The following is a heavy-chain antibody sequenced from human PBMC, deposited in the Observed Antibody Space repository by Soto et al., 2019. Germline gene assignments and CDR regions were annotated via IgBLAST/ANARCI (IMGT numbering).Heavy chain of an antibody. CDR1: GFRFTSFG. J-gene: IGHJ4*02. D-gene: IGHD2-15*01. CDR2: ISGLSATT. Sequence: DVVLVNSGGGFVRPGESLRLSCGASGFRFTSFGMNWVRQGPGKGLEWLSYISGLSATTYYADSVRGRFTVSRDIDMNLVFLQLNNLRGDDTAVYYCTRGGAARPDYWGQGSRVVVSS. V-gene: IGHV3-48*04. CDR3: TRGGAARPDY.